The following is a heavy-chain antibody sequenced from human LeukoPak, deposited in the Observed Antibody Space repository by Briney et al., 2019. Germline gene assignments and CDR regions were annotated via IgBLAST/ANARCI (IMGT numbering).Heavy chain of an antibody. Sequence: SGPTLVKPTQTLTLTCTFSGFSLSTTGVGVGWIRQAPGKALEWLALIYWNEDTRYSPSLKSRLTITKDTSKNQVVLTMTKMDPVDTATYYCAHYGDYRFMYYFDYWGQGALVTVSS. CDR2: IYWNEDT. CDR3: AHYGDYRFMYYFDY. V-gene: IGHV2-5*01. J-gene: IGHJ4*02. D-gene: IGHD4-17*01. CDR1: GFSLSTTGVG.